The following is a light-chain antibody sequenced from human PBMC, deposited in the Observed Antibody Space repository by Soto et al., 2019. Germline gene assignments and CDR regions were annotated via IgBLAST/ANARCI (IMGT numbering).Light chain of an antibody. V-gene: IGLV2-11*01. Sequence: QSALTQPRSVSGSPGQAVTISCTGTSSDVGTYNYVSWYQQHPGKAPKLMIYDVSERPSGVPDRFSGSKSGNTASLTFSGRQAEDEDDYYCCSYAGSSTMVFGTGTKVTV. CDR3: CSYAGSSTMV. CDR1: SSDVGTYNY. CDR2: DVS. J-gene: IGLJ1*01.